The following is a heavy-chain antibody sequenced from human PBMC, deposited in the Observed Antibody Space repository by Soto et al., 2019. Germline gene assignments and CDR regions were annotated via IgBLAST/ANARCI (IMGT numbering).Heavy chain of an antibody. Sequence: QTLSLTCAISWDSVSSNSSACNWFRQSPSRGLEWLGRTYYRSMWYNDYAVSVKSRITINPDTSKNQFGLQLNYVTHEDTAVYYCARDLPTYTLITGVGNNGFDIWGQGNKVTVSS. J-gene: IGHJ3*02. CDR3: ARDLPTYTLITGVGNNGFDI. V-gene: IGHV6-1*01. CDR2: TYYRSMWYN. D-gene: IGHD6-13*01. CDR1: WDSVSSNSSA.